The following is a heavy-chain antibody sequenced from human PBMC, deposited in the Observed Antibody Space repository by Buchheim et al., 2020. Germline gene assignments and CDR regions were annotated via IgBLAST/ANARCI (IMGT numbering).Heavy chain of an antibody. Sequence: EVQLVESGGGLVQPGGSLRLSCTASGFTFSDYWMHWVRQAPGKGLVWVSRPHGDGTTVSYADSVKGRFTISRDNAKNTVYLQMNSLRAEDSGVYYCARDFVAAAGIPDYWGQGTL. D-gene: IGHD6-13*01. V-gene: IGHV3-74*01. CDR3: ARDFVAAAGIPDY. CDR1: GFTFSDYW. J-gene: IGHJ4*02. CDR2: PHGDGTTV.